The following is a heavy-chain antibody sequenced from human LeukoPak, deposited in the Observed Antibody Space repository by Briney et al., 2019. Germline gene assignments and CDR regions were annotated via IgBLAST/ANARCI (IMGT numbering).Heavy chain of an antibody. CDR3: ASSYYDSSGYAY. CDR1: GGSISSYY. D-gene: IGHD3-22*01. J-gene: IGHJ4*02. Sequence: SQTLSLTCTVSGGSISSYYWSWIRQPPGKGLEWIGYIYYSGSTNYNPSLKSRVTISVDTSKNQFSLKLSSVTAADTAVYYCASSYYDSSGYAYWGQGTLVTVSS. V-gene: IGHV4-59*01. CDR2: IYYSGST.